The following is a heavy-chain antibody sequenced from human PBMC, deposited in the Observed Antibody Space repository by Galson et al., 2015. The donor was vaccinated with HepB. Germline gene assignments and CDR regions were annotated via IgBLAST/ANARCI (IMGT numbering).Heavy chain of an antibody. CDR3: AREDLGTGTSDY. V-gene: IGHV3-30-3*01. Sequence: SLRLSCAASGFTFSSYAMHWVRQAPGKGLEWVAVISYDGSNKYYADSVKGRFTISRDNSKNTLYLQMNSLRAEDTAVYYCAREDLGTGTSDYWGQGTLVTVSS. CDR1: GFTFSSYA. J-gene: IGHJ4*02. D-gene: IGHD1-7*01. CDR2: ISYDGSNK.